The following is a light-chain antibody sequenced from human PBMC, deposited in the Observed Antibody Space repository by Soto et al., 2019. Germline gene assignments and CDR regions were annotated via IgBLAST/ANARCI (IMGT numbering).Light chain of an antibody. CDR1: QSVSSNS. CDR2: GAS. Sequence: EIVLTQSPGTLSLSPGERATLSYRASQSVSSNSLGWYQQKPGQAPSLLIYGASNRATGVPDRFSGSGSGTDFTLTISSLESEDFAVYYCQQYGSSPRTFGQGTKVEIK. CDR3: QQYGSSPRT. J-gene: IGKJ1*01. V-gene: IGKV3-20*01.